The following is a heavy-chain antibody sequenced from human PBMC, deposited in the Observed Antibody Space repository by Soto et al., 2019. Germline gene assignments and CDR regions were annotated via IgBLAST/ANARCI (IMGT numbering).Heavy chain of an antibody. V-gene: IGHV4-34*01. CDR2: INHSGST. CDR1: GGSFSGYY. J-gene: IGHJ6*02. Sequence: SETLSLTCAVYGGSFSGYYWSWIRQPPGKGLEWIGEINHSGSTNYNPSLKSRVTISVDTSKNQFSLKLSSVTAADTAVYYCAREGRDYYGMDVWGQGTTVT. CDR3: AREGRDYYGMDV.